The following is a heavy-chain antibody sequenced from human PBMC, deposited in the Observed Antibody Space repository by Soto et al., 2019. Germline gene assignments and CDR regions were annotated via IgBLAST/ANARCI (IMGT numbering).Heavy chain of an antibody. CDR2: ISAYNGNT. V-gene: IGHV1-18*01. CDR3: ARDSSGWYLYYYGMDV. D-gene: IGHD6-19*01. Sequence: QVQLVQSGAEVKKPGASVKVSCKASGYTFTSYGISWVRQAPGQGLEWMGWISAYNGNTNYAQKLQGRVTMNTDTSTSTAYMELRSLRSDDTAVYYCARDSSGWYLYYYGMDVCGQGTTVTVSS. J-gene: IGHJ6*02. CDR1: GYTFTSYG.